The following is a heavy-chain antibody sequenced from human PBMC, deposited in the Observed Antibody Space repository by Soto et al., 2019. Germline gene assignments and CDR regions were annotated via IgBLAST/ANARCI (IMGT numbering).Heavy chain of an antibody. V-gene: IGHV3-9*01. CDR3: AKGRGGSYGGDSFDY. CDR2: ISWNSGRT. J-gene: IGHJ4*02. Sequence: EVQLVESGGGLVQPGRSLRLSCAASGFTYDDYDMHWVRQAPGKGLEWVSAISWNSGRTAYADSVKGGFTISRDNAKNCLYLQMNSLGAEDTALYHWAKGRGGSYGGDSFDYGGQGTLVTVSS. D-gene: IGHD1-26*01. CDR1: GFTYDDYD.